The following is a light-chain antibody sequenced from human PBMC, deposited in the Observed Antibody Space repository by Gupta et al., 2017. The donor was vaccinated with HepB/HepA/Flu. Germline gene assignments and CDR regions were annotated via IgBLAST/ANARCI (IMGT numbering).Light chain of an antibody. CDR1: QSVSSTY. J-gene: IGKJ4*01. CDR2: GAS. V-gene: IGKV3-20*01. CDR3: QHYGSSSFT. Sequence: EIVFTQSPCTRSLSPGERAILSCSASQSVSSTYLAWYQQKPGQAPRLLIYGASSRATGIPYRFSGSGSGTDFTLTISSLEPEDFAVYYCQHYGSSSFTFGGGTKVEIK.